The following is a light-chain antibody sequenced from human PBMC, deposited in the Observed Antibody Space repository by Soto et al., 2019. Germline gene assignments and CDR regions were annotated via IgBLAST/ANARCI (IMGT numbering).Light chain of an antibody. Sequence: EIVLTQSPGTLSLSPGERATLSCRASQSVSNNYLAWYQQKPGQAPRLLIYGASGRATGIPDRFSGSGSGTDFTLTLSRLEPEDFAVYYCQQYCSPPRTFGQGTQVEIK. CDR1: QSVSNNY. J-gene: IGKJ1*01. V-gene: IGKV3-20*01. CDR2: GAS. CDR3: QQYCSPPRT.